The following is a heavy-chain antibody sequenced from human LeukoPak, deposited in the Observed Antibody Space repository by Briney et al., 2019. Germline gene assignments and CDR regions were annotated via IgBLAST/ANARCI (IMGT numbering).Heavy chain of an antibody. D-gene: IGHD2-15*01. CDR3: ARSQYCSGGSCYRLGDY. Sequence: GRSLRLSCAASGFTFSTYAMHWVRQAPGKGLEWVAVIWHEGSNKYYADSVKGRFTISRDNSKNTLYLQMDSLRAEDTAVYYCARSQYCSGGSCYRLGDYWGQGTLVTVSS. J-gene: IGHJ4*02. CDR2: IWHEGSNK. V-gene: IGHV3-33*01. CDR1: GFTFSTYA.